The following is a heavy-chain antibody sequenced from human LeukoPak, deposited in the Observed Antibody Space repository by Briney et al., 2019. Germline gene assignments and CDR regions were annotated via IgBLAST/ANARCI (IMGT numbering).Heavy chain of an antibody. J-gene: IGHJ6*03. CDR3: ARVKMGATVSDYYYYYMDV. CDR1: GFTFSDYT. D-gene: IGHD1-26*01. CDR2: ITSNGAYT. Sequence: GGSLRLSCAASGFTFSDYTIHWVRQAPGKRLQSVSAITSNGAYTHYADSVKGRFTISRDNFRNAVFLQMGGLRIEDMAVYYCARVKMGATVSDYYYYYMDVWGTGTTVTVSS. V-gene: IGHV3-64*02.